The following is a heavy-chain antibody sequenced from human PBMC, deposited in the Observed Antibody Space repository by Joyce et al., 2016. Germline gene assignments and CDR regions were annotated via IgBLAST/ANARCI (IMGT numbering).Heavy chain of an antibody. Sequence: QVQLQESGPGLVKPSQTLSLSCSVSGGSINSGSYYWSWIRQSAGKGLQWIGRVYTTGSTNYNPSLKMRVTISVDTSKNQLSLKLRSVTAADSAVYYCVRERGDYVYFYYYYIDVWGKGTTVTVSS. CDR3: VRERGDYVYFYYYYIDV. D-gene: IGHD4-17*01. CDR1: GGSINSGSYY. V-gene: IGHV4-61*02. J-gene: IGHJ6*03. CDR2: VYTTGST.